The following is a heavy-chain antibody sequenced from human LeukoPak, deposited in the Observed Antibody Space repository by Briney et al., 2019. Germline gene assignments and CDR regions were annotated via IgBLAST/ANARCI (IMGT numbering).Heavy chain of an antibody. CDR3: ARGAYDSSGYYYYGMDV. Sequence: SETLSLTCTVSGGSISSHYWSWIRQPPGKGLEWIGYIYYSGTTNYNPSLKSRVTISVDTSKNQFSLKLSSVTAADTAVYYCARGAYDSSGYYYYGMDVWGQGTTVTVSS. V-gene: IGHV4-59*11. CDR2: IYYSGTT. J-gene: IGHJ6*02. D-gene: IGHD3-22*01. CDR1: GGSISSHY.